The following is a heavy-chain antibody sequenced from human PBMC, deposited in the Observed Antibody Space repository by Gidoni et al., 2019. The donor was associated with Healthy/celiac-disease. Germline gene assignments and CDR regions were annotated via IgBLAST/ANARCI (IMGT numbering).Heavy chain of an antibody. CDR2: IIPILGIA. J-gene: IGHJ5*02. D-gene: IGHD2-2*01. CDR3: ARESPVPATAQYNWFDP. Sequence: QVQLVQSGAGVKKPGSSVKVSCKASGGTFSSYTISWVRQAPGQGLEWMGRIIPILGIANYAQKFQGRVTITADKSTSTAYMELSSLRSEDTAVYYCARESPVPATAQYNWFDPWGQGTLVTVSS. CDR1: GGTFSSYT. V-gene: IGHV1-69*08.